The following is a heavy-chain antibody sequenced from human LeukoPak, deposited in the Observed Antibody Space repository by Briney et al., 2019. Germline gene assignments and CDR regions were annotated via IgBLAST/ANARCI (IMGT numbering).Heavy chain of an antibody. CDR3: ARERSSSWYDNRRNRLAFDI. V-gene: IGHV4-4*02. CDR1: GGSISSSNW. CDR2: IYHSGST. Sequence: PSETLSLTCAVSGGSISSSNWWSWVRQPPGKGLEWIGEIYHSGSTNYNPSLKSRVTISVDKSKNQFSLKLSSVTAADTAVYYCARERSSSWYDNRRNRLAFDIWGQGTMVTVSS. D-gene: IGHD6-13*01. J-gene: IGHJ3*02.